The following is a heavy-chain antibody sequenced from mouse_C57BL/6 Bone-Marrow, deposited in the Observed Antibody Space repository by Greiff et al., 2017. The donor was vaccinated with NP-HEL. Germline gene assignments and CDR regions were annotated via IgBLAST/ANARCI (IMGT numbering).Heavy chain of an antibody. J-gene: IGHJ1*03. CDR2: ISSGGSYT. V-gene: IGHV5-6*01. CDR1: GFTFSSYG. Sequence: EVQLVESGGDLVKPGGSLKLSCAASGFTFSSYGMSWVRQTPDKRLEWVATISSGGSYTYYPDSVKGRFTISRDNAKNTLYLQMSSLKSEDTAMYYCARHPRPYWYFDVWGTGTTVTVSS. CDR3: ARHPRPYWYFDV.